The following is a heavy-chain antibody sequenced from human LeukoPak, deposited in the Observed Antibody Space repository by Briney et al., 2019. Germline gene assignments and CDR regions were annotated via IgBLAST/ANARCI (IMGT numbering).Heavy chain of an antibody. V-gene: IGHV4-31*03. CDR2: IYYSGST. CDR3: ARHSSLDYYDSSGYYPDY. CDR1: GGSISSGGYS. J-gene: IGHJ4*02. Sequence: SETLSLTCTVSGGSISSGGYSWSWIRLHPGKGLEWIGYIYYSGSTYYNPSLKSRVTISVDTSKNQFSLKLSSVTAADTAVYYCARHSSLDYYDSSGYYPDYWGQGTLVTVSS. D-gene: IGHD3-22*01.